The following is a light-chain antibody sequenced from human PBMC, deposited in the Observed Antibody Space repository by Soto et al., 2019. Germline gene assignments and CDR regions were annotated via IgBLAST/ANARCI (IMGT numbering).Light chain of an antibody. V-gene: IGKV1-16*02. CDR2: AAS. Sequence: DIQMTQSPSSLSASVRDRVTITCRANQDISNNLAWFQQKPGEAPKSLIYAASSLHSGVPSKFSGSGSGREFTLTISSLQPEDFATYYCQQYKSYPLTFGQGTRLEIK. CDR1: QDISNN. CDR3: QQYKSYPLT. J-gene: IGKJ5*01.